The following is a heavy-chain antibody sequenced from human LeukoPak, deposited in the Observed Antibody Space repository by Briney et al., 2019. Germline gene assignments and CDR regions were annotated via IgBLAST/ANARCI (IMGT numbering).Heavy chain of an antibody. CDR1: GFTVSINY. D-gene: IGHD4-23*01. CDR2: IYSSGST. J-gene: IGHJ4*02. Sequence: GGSLRLSCAASGFTVSINYMTWVRQAPGKGLEWASLIYSSGSTYYADSVKGRFTISRDNSKNTLYLQVNSLRAEDTAVYYCARRGDGGRSFDYWGQGTLVTVSS. CDR3: ARRGDGGRSFDY. V-gene: IGHV3-53*01.